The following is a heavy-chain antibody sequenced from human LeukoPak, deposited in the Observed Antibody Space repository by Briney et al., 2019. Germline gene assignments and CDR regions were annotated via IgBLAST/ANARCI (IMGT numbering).Heavy chain of an antibody. J-gene: IGHJ5*02. CDR3: ARDAYDDASES. D-gene: IGHD3-3*01. Sequence: PGGPLRLSCTGSGFTFSDYWMTWARQAPGKGLEWVANLRPDGSDKYYVDSVKGRFTISRDNAKKLVYLQMNSLRAEDTAVYYCARDAYDDASESWGQGTLVTASS. CDR1: GFTFSDYW. CDR2: LRPDGSDK. V-gene: IGHV3-7*01.